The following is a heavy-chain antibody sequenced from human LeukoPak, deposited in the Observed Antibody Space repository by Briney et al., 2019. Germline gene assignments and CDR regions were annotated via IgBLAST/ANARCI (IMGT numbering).Heavy chain of an antibody. V-gene: IGHV4-61*05. J-gene: IGHJ4*02. CDR3: ATEYCTTTTCRFDF. D-gene: IGHD2-8*01. CDR1: GGSISSSSHY. CDR2: IYYSGST. Sequence: SETLSLTCTVSGGSISSSSHYWGWIRQPPGKGLEWIGYIYYSGSTNYNPSLKSRVTISVDTSKNQFSLRLSSVTAADTAVYYCATEYCTTTTCRFDFWGQGTLVTVSS.